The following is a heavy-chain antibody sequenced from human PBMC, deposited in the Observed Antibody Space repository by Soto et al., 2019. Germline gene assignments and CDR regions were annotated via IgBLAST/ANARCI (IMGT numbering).Heavy chain of an antibody. V-gene: IGHV3-48*02. CDR3: ARDGMSLLG. CDR2: ISSSSSSTI. J-gene: IGHJ4*02. CDR1: GFTFSSYS. Sequence: SGGSLRLSCAASGFTFSSYSMNWVRQAPGKGLEWVSYISSSSSSTIYYADSVKGRFTISRDNAKNSLYLQMNSLRDEDTAVYYCARDGMSLLGWGQGTLVTVSS. D-gene: IGHD3-16*01.